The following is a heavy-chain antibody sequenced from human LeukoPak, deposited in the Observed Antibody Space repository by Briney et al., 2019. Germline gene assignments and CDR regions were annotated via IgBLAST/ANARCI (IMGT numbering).Heavy chain of an antibody. D-gene: IGHD4-11*01. CDR2: MNPNSGNT. V-gene: IGHV1-8*01. CDR1: GYTFTSYD. CDR3: ATMDYSGVENYYYYYYMDV. J-gene: IGHJ6*03. Sequence: ASVKVSCKASGYTFTSYDINWVRQATGQGLEWMGWMNPNSGNTGYAQKFQGRVTMTEDTSTDTAYMELSSLRSEDTAVYYCATMDYSGVENYYYYYYMDVWGKGTTVTVSS.